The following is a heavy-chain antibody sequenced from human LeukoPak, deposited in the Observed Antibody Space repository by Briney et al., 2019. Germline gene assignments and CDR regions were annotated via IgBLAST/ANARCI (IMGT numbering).Heavy chain of an antibody. J-gene: IGHJ4*02. V-gene: IGHV3-21*01. CDR1: GFTFSSYS. CDR3: ARDEVGVGATHDY. CDR2: ISSSSSYI. D-gene: IGHD1-26*01. Sequence: GGSLRLSCAASGFTFSSYSMNWVRQAPGKGLEWVSSISSSSSYIYYADSVKGRSTISRDNAKNTLYLQMNSLRAEDTAVYYCARDEVGVGATHDYWGQGTLVTVSS.